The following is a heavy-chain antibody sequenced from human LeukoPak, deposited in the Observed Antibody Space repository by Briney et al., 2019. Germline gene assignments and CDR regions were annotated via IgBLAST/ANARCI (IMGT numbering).Heavy chain of an antibody. V-gene: IGHV3-23*01. CDR2: IIGSGGST. CDR3: AKVPASYSSGHYSNSLDY. D-gene: IGHD3-22*01. CDR1: GVTLINYA. Sequence: GGSLRLSCPDSGVTLINYAMSWVPQAPEKRLEWVSAIIGSGGSTNYGDSVKARYTISIDNSKNTLNLQMNSLRAEDTAGYYCAKVPASYSSGHYSNSLDYWGQGTLVTVSS. J-gene: IGHJ4*02.